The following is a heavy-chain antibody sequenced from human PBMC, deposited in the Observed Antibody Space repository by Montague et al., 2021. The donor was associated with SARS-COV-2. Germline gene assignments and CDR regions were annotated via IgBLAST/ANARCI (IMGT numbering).Heavy chain of an antibody. D-gene: IGHD5-18*01. J-gene: IGHJ4*02. V-gene: IGHV4-61*02. CDR1: GGSISRGYYY. Sequence: TLSLTCTVSGGSISRGYYYWSWIRLPAGKGLEWIGRIYRSGXPXYXXXXEXRVVLSVDTSRNQFSMKMTSVTAADTAMYYCARGVDTGVVTVTGGFDSCGQGTLVIVSS. CDR2: IYRSGXP. CDR3: ARGVDTGVVTVTGGFDS.